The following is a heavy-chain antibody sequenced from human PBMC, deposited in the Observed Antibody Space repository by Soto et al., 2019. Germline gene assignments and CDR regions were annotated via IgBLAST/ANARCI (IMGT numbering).Heavy chain of an antibody. Sequence: SETLSLTCTVACGSSSSGGYYWIWIRQHPGKGLEWIGYIYYSGSTYYNPSLKSRVTISVDTSKNQFSLKLSSVTAADTAVYYCARDLGVGGNSDYYYYGMDVWGQGTTVTVSS. CDR1: CGSSSSGGYY. CDR2: IYYSGST. D-gene: IGHD2-21*02. J-gene: IGHJ6*02. V-gene: IGHV4-31*03. CDR3: ARDLGVGGNSDYYYYGMDV.